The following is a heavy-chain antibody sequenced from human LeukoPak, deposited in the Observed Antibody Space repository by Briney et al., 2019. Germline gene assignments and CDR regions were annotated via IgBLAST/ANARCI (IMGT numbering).Heavy chain of an antibody. CDR3: ARDQLEEGPDAFDI. CDR1: GYTFTSYG. CDR2: ISAYNGNT. Sequence: ASVKVSCKASGYTFTSYGISWVRQAPGQGLEWMGWISAYNGNTNYAQKLQGRVTMTTDTSTSTAYMELRSLRSGDTVVYYCARDQLEEGPDAFDIGGQGTMVTVSS. V-gene: IGHV1-18*01. D-gene: IGHD1-1*01. J-gene: IGHJ3*02.